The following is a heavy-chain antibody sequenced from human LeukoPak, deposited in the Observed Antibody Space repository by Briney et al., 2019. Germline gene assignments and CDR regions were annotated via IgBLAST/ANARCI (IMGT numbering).Heavy chain of an antibody. CDR1: GGSISSGGYY. J-gene: IGHJ4*02. Sequence: SETLSLTFTVSGGSISSGGYYWSWIRQHPGKGLEWNGYIYYSGSTYYNPSLKSRVTISVDTSKNQFSLKLSSVTAADTAVYYCARTQTPSGVPAASYFDYWGQGTLVTVSS. CDR2: IYYSGST. V-gene: IGHV4-31*03. D-gene: IGHD2-2*01. CDR3: ARTQTPSGVPAASYFDY.